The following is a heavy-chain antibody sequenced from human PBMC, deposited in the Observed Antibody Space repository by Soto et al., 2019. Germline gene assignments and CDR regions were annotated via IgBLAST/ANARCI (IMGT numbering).Heavy chain of an antibody. D-gene: IGHD1-26*01. CDR3: ARNRGISGDYYGMDV. CDR1: GNSISGVYY. J-gene: IGHJ6*02. Sequence: SETLSLTCTVSGNSISGVYYWGWIRQPPGKGLEWIASMYHSGSADYNPSLKGRVTMSVDASKSQLSLKVKSVTAADTAVYYCARNRGISGDYYGMDVWGQGTTVTVSS. V-gene: IGHV4-38-2*02. CDR2: MYHSGSA.